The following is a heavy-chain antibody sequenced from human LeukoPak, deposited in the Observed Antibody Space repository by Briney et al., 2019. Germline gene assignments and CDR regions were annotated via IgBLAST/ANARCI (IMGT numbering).Heavy chain of an antibody. V-gene: IGHV4-59*01. CDR1: GGSISSCY. CDR3: ARFAYCGGHCWYYFDY. J-gene: IGHJ4*02. CDR2: IYSSGST. Sequence: PSETLSLTCTVSGGSISSCYWSWIRQPPGKGLEWIGYIYSSGSTNYNPSLKSQITISVDTSKNQFSLKLSSVTAADTAVYYCARFAYCGGHCWYYFDYWGQGSLVTVSS. D-gene: IGHD2-21*02.